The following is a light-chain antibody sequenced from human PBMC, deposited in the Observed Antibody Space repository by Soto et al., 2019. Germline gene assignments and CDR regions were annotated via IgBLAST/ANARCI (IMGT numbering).Light chain of an antibody. V-gene: IGKV1-5*03. CDR1: QTMSSW. Sequence: DVQMTQSPSTLSGSVGDRVTITCRASQTMSSWLAWYQQKPGKAPKLLIYKASTLKSGVPSRFSGSGSGTEFTLTISSXQPDDFATYYCQHYNSYSEAFGQGTKVDIK. CDR3: QHYNSYSEA. J-gene: IGKJ1*01. CDR2: KAS.